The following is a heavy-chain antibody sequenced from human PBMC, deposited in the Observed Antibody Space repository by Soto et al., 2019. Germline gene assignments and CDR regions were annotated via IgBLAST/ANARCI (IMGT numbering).Heavy chain of an antibody. V-gene: IGHV1-8*01. CDR3: ARGNPFNYAGFDV. Sequence: QAHLEQSGAEVKRPGASVKVSCKASGYTFSDFDINWLRQASGQVPEWMGWMNAKSGDTFFAQRFHGNFHMTWDTSLSAADMEVGSLTSDDTAIYYCARGNPFNYAGFDVWGQCTTVAVSS. CDR1: GYTFSDFD. CDR2: MNAKSGDT. D-gene: IGHD3-16*01. J-gene: IGHJ6*02.